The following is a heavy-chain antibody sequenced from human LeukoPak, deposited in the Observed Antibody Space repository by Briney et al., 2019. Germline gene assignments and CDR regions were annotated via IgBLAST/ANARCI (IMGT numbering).Heavy chain of an antibody. CDR1: GITFSSYA. Sequence: PGGSLRLSCAASGITFSSYAMHWVRQAPGKGLEWVAVISYDGSNKYYADSVKGRFTISRDNSKNTLYLQMNSLRAEDTAVYYCAKDSSGYSDYFDYWGQGTLVTVSS. CDR3: AKDSSGYSDYFDY. CDR2: ISYDGSNK. V-gene: IGHV3-30*04. J-gene: IGHJ4*02. D-gene: IGHD3-22*01.